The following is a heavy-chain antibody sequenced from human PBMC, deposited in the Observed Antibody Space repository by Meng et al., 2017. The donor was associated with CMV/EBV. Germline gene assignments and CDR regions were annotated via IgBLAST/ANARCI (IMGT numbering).Heavy chain of an antibody. Sequence: GSLRLSCAVYGGSFSGYYWSWIRQPPGKGLEWIGYIYYSGSTNYNPSLKSRVTISVDTSKNQFSLKLSSVTAADTAVYYCARGLVRSAFDYWGQGTLVTVSS. V-gene: IGHV4-59*01. CDR2: IYYSGST. D-gene: IGHD4-17*01. CDR1: GGSFSGYY. CDR3: ARGLVRSAFDY. J-gene: IGHJ4*02.